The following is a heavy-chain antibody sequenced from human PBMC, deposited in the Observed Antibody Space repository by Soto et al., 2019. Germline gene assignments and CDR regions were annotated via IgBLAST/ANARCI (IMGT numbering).Heavy chain of an antibody. CDR3: ARARANVAPNWFDP. CDR1: GYTFSDYY. V-gene: IGHV1-2*04. D-gene: IGHD5-12*01. J-gene: IGHJ5*02. CDR2: INPYSDAT. Sequence: QVQLVQSGAEVKKPGASVKVSCKASGYTFSDYYVHWVRQAPGQGLEWMGWINPYSDATNYAQKFQDWVTMTGDASVSTAYLELTTLVSDDTAVYYCARARANVAPNWFDPWGQGTLVIVSS.